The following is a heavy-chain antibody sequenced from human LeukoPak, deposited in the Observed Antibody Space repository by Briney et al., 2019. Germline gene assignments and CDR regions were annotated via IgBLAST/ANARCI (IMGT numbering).Heavy chain of an antibody. CDR3: AKDRRNWGSRVDY. Sequence: TGGSLRLSCAASGFTFSTYAMSWVRQAPGKGLEWVSAISGSGGSTYYTDSVKGRFTISRDNSKNTLYLQINSLRAEDTAIYYCAKDRRNWGSRVDYWGQGTLVTVS. CDR2: ISGSGGST. J-gene: IGHJ4*02. D-gene: IGHD7-27*01. V-gene: IGHV3-23*01. CDR1: GFTFSTYA.